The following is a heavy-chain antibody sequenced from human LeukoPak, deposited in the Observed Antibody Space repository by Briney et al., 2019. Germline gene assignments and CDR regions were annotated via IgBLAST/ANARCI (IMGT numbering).Heavy chain of an antibody. D-gene: IGHD3-10*02. CDR3: AELGITMIGGV. V-gene: IGHV3-48*04. CDR1: GFTFSSYG. CDR2: ISSSGSTI. Sequence: PGGSLRLSCAASGFTFSSYGMNWVRQAPGKGLEWVSYISSSGSTIYYADSVKGRFTISRDNAKNSLYLQMNSLRAEDTAVHYCAELGITMIGGVWGKGTTVTISS. J-gene: IGHJ6*04.